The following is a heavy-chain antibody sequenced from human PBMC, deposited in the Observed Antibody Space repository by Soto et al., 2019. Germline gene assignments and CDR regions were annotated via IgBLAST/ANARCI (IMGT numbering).Heavy chain of an antibody. CDR1: GYTFTSSG. V-gene: IGHV1-18*01. CDR2: ISAYNGNT. D-gene: IGHD2-2*01. Sequence: ASVTVSCKASGYTFTSSGISWVRQAPGQGLEWMGWISAYNGNTNYAQKLQGRVTMTTDTSTSTAYMELRSLRSDDTAVYYCARVGCSSTSCYLYYYYYMDVWGKGTTVTVSS. CDR3: ARVGCSSTSCYLYYYYYMDV. J-gene: IGHJ6*03.